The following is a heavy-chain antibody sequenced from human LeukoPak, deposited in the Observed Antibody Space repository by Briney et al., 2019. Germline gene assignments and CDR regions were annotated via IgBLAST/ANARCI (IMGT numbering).Heavy chain of an antibody. CDR2: ISSSSSYI. CDR1: GFTFSSYS. Sequence: WGSLRLSCAASGFTFSSYSMNWVRQAPGKGLEWVSSISSSSSYIYYADSVKGRFTISRDNAKNSLYLQMDSLRAEDTAVYYCVRYNWNDGLGWGQGTLVTVSS. V-gene: IGHV3-21*01. D-gene: IGHD1-1*01. J-gene: IGHJ4*02. CDR3: VRYNWNDGLG.